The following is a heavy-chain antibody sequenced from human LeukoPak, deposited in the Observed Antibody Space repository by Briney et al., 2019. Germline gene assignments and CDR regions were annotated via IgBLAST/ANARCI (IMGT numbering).Heavy chain of an antibody. CDR2: IYSGGDT. V-gene: IGHV3-66*01. Sequence: GGSLRLSCAASGFSVSSNFMSWVRQAPGKGLECVSVIYSGGDTYYADSVRGRFTISRDKSKNTLYLQMDSLRVEDTAVYYCTRDTGCPGGTCYSFYDYWGQGTLVTVSS. CDR3: TRDTGCPGGTCYSFYDY. J-gene: IGHJ4*02. CDR1: GFSVSSNF. D-gene: IGHD2-15*01.